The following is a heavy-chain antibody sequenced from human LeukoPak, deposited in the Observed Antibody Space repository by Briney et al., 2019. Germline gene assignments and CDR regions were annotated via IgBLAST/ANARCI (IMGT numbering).Heavy chain of an antibody. CDR2: IIPILGIA. V-gene: IGHV1-69*04. CDR1: GGTFSSFA. CDR3: ALNIVVVTANDAFDI. D-gene: IGHD2-21*02. J-gene: IGHJ3*02. Sequence: ASVKVSCKASGGTFSSFAISWVRQAPGQGLEWMGRIIPILGIANYAQRFQGRVTITADKSTSTAYMELSSLRSEDTAVYYCALNIVVVTANDAFDIWGQGTMVTVSS.